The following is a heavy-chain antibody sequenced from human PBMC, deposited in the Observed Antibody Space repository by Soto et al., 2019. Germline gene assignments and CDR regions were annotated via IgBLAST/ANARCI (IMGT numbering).Heavy chain of an antibody. Sequence: QVQLQESGPGLVNPSQTLALTCNVSGDSINSAAHYWSWVRQRPGKGMEWVGHIIYRGSAYYNGYIKTRLAISVNTSKNQFSLKLHSVTAADTAVYYCARLRDYSHSSGYPQGFYFDYWGQGTLVTVSS. J-gene: IGHJ4*02. D-gene: IGHD3-22*01. CDR1: GDSINSAAHY. V-gene: IGHV4-31*03. CDR2: IIYRGSA. CDR3: ARLRDYSHSSGYPQGFYFDY.